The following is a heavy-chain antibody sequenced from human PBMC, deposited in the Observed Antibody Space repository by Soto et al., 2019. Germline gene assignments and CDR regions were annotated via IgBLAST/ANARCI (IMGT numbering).Heavy chain of an antibody. J-gene: IGHJ6*02. CDR3: ATTVTQLPYYYYYGMDV. V-gene: IGHV4-39*01. D-gene: IGHD4-4*01. CDR2: IYYSGST. CDR1: GGSISSSSNY. Sequence: SETLSLTCTLSGGSISSSSNYWGWIRQPPGTGLEWIGSIYYSGSTYYNPSLQSRVTISVDTSKNQFSLKLSSVTAADTAVYYCATTVTQLPYYYYYGMDVWGQGTTVTVSS.